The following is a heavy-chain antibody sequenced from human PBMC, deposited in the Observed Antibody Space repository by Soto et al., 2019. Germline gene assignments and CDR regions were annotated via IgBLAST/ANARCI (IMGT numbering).Heavy chain of an antibody. V-gene: IGHV4-59*01. Sequence: SETLSLTCTVSGVSISTYYWNWIRLPPGKGQEWIGSIYYSGSTNYSPSLKRHVSISINTAKNQIYLKLSSVTAADTAVYYCVRYRYSDIAATLSIFDSWGQGTLVTVSS. J-gene: IGHJ4*02. D-gene: IGHD5-12*01. CDR1: GVSISTYY. CDR3: VRYRYSDIAATLSIFDS. CDR2: IYYSGST.